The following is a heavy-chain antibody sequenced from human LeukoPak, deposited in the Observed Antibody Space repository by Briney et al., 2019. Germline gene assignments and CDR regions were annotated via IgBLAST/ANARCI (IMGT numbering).Heavy chain of an antibody. CDR1: GGSFSGYY. CDR3: ARQNYGAAPLRY. V-gene: IGHV4-34*01. Sequence: SETLSLTCAVYGGSFSGYYWSWIRQLPGKGLEWIGEINHSGRTNYNPSLKSRVTISVDTSKNQFSLKLSSVTAADTAVYYCARQNYGAAPLRYWGQGTLVTV. J-gene: IGHJ4*02. D-gene: IGHD4/OR15-4a*01. CDR2: INHSGRT.